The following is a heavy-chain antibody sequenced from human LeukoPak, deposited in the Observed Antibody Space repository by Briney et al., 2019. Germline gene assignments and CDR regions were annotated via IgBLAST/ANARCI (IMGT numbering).Heavy chain of an antibody. J-gene: IGHJ4*02. Sequence: GESLKISRKGSGYSLNSYWNGLVRQIPGKGLEGMVIIYPGDSDTRYRPSFQGQVTISADKPISTAYIQWSSLKASDTAMYYCARQAHSSSQDLMWGQGTLVTVSS. CDR2: IYPGDSDT. V-gene: IGHV5-51*01. CDR3: ARQAHSSSQDLM. D-gene: IGHD6-13*01. CDR1: GYSLNSYW.